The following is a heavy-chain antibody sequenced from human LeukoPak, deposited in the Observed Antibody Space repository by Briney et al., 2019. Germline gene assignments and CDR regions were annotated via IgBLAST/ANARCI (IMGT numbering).Heavy chain of an antibody. CDR1: GFTFSSYS. CDR3: ARGLGLRGSGDGNDAFDI. J-gene: IGHJ3*02. D-gene: IGHD3-10*01. V-gene: IGHV3-21*01. CDR2: ISSSSSSYI. Sequence: PGGSLRLSCAASGFTFSSYSMNWVRQAPGKGLEWVSSISSSSSSYIYYADSVKGRFTISRDNAKNSLYLQMNSLRAEDTAVYYCARGLGLRGSGDGNDAFDIWGQGTMVSVSS.